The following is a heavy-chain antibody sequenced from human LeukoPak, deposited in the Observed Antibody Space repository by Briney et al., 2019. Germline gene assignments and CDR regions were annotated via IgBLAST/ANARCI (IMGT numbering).Heavy chain of an antibody. D-gene: IGHD1-26*01. Sequence: GASVKVSCKASGYTFTGYYMHWVRQAPGQGLEWMGWINPNSGGTNYAQMFQGRVTMTRDTSISTAYMELSRLRSDDTAVYYCAREMEPLRNPDYWGQGTLVTVSS. J-gene: IGHJ4*02. V-gene: IGHV1-2*02. CDR2: INPNSGGT. CDR3: AREMEPLRNPDY. CDR1: GYTFTGYY.